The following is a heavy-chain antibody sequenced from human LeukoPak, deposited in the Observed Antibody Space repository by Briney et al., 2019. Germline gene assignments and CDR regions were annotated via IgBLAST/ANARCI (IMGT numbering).Heavy chain of an antibody. J-gene: IGHJ4*02. CDR2: INPKSGDT. D-gene: IGHD2-8*01. CDR3: ASAIIVLVPTDFYFDY. V-gene: IGHV1-2*02. CDR1: GYTFTGYY. Sequence: ASMKVSCKTSGYTFTGYYIHWMRQAPGQGLEWMGWINPKSGDTNYAQKFQGRVTMTRDASINTAHMELTRLRSDDTAVYYCASAIIVLVPTDFYFDYWGQGTLVTVSS.